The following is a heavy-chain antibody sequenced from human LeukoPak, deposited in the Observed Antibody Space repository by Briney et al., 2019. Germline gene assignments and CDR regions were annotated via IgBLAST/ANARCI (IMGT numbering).Heavy chain of an antibody. V-gene: IGHV7-4-1*02. J-gene: IGHJ4*02. CDR2: INTNTGNP. CDR3: ARVGWERWLQTSGVYFDY. D-gene: IGHD5-24*01. CDR1: GYTFTSIT. Sequence: ASVKVSCKASGYTFTSITMNWVRQAPGQGLEWMGWINTNTGNPTYAQGFTGRFVFSLDTSVSTAFLQISSLKAEDTAIYYCARVGWERWLQTSGVYFDYWGQGTLVTVSS.